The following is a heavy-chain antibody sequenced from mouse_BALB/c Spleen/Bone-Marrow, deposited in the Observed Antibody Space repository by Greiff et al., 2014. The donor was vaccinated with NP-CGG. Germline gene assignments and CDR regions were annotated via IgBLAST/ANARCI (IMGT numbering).Heavy chain of an antibody. J-gene: IGHJ2*01. D-gene: IGHD1-2*01. CDR1: GFSLTSYG. CDR2: IWAGGST. CDR3: ARYYYGFLDY. V-gene: IGHV2-9*02. Sequence: VKLVESGPGLVAPSQSLSITCTVSGFSLTSYGVHWIRQPPGKGLEWLGVIWAGGSTNYNSALMSRLSFSKDNSKSQVFLKMNSLQTDDTAMYYCARYYYGFLDYWGQGTTLTVSS.